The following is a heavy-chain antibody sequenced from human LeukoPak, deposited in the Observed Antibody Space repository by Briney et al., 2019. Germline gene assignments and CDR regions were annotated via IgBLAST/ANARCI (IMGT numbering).Heavy chain of an antibody. Sequence: EASVKVSCKASGYTFTGYYIHWVRQAPGQGLEWMGWINPNSGGTNYAQKFQGRVTMTRDTSISTAYMELSRLRSDDTAVYYCARDLIYCGGDCYSDAFDIWGQGTMVTVSS. V-gene: IGHV1-2*02. D-gene: IGHD2-21*01. CDR1: GYTFTGYY. CDR2: INPNSGGT. CDR3: ARDLIYCGGDCYSDAFDI. J-gene: IGHJ3*02.